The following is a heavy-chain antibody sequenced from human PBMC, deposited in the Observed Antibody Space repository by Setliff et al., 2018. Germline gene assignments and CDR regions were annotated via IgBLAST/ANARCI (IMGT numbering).Heavy chain of an antibody. CDR3: AREAKRNVVVVVAATPAY. Sequence: ASVKVSCKASGYTFTSYYMHWVRQAPGQGLEWMGIINPSGGSTSYAQKFQGRVTMTRDTSTSTVYMELSSLKSEDTAVYYCAREAKRNVVVVVAATPAYWGQGTLVTVSS. CDR2: INPSGGST. D-gene: IGHD2-15*01. V-gene: IGHV1-46*01. J-gene: IGHJ4*02. CDR1: GYTFTSYY.